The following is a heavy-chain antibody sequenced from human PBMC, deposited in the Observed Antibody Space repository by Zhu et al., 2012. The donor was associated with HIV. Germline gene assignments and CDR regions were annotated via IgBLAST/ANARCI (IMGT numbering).Heavy chain of an antibody. V-gene: IGHV4-59*11. D-gene: IGHD3-22*01. CDR3: ARLRDTSGYYYPFDY. J-gene: IGHJ4*02. Sequence: QVQLQESGPGLVKPSETLSLTCSVSGGSTSSHYWSWIRQPPGKGLEWIGYVYYTGTTNYNPSLKSRVTISLDMSKNQFSLKLTSVTAADTVRLYCARLRDTSGYYYPFDYWAREPWSPSPQ. CDR2: VYYTGTT. CDR1: GGSTSSHY.